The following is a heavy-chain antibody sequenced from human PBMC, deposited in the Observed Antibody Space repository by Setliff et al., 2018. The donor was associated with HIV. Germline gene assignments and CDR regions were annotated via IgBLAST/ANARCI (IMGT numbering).Heavy chain of an antibody. J-gene: IGHJ3*01. V-gene: IGHV4-4*07. CDR2: VHSTGTT. CDR1: GGSFSTYY. Sequence: PSETLSLTCTVSGGSFSTYYGSWIRQPAGAGPEYIGRVHSTGTTIYNPSLKSRATMSVDASKNQLSLKLRSVTAADTAVYYCARARITMIGGRLEPYAFDRWGQGTKVTVSS. D-gene: IGHD3-10*01. CDR3: ARARITMIGGRLEPYAFDR.